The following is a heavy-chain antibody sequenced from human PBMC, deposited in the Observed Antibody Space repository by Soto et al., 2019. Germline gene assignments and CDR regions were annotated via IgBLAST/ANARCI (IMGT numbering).Heavy chain of an antibody. CDR3: ASQVVAVTPPWTV. D-gene: IGHD2-15*01. J-gene: IGHJ6*02. Sequence: PGGSLRLSCAASGFTFSSYGMHWVRQAPGKGLEWVAVIWYDGSNKYYADSVKGRFTISRDNSKNTLYLQMNSLRGEDTAVYSCASQVVAVTPPWTVWGQGTTVTVSS. CDR1: GFTFSSYG. CDR2: IWYDGSNK. V-gene: IGHV3-30*19.